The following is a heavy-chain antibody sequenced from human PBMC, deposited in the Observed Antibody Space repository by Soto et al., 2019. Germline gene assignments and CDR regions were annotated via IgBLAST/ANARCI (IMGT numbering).Heavy chain of an antibody. CDR1: GFPFSSYW. CDR2: ISGDGGTT. CDR3: ARESYALLTGYYTDY. J-gene: IGHJ4*02. D-gene: IGHD3-9*01. V-gene: IGHV3-74*01. Sequence: EVQLVESGGDLVQRGGSLRLSCAASGFPFSSYWMHWVRQTPGKGLDWVARISGDGGTTYYADSVTGRFTISRDNAKNTLSLQISGLRAEDTAVYYCARESYALLTGYYTDYWGQGTLVSVSS.